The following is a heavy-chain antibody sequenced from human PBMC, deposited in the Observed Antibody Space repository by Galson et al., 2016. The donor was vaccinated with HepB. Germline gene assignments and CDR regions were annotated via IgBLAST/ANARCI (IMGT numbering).Heavy chain of an antibody. V-gene: IGHV3-74*01. D-gene: IGHD3-3*01. CDR2: ISGDGSIV. Sequence: SLRLSCAASGFAITNYWMNWVRQAPGKGLVWASRISGDGSIVNYADFVKGRVTLSRDNAKNTLYLQMNSLRAEDTAVYYCARDFSSYDEYFDLWGQGTLVTVSS. CDR3: ARDFSSYDEYFDL. CDR1: GFAITNYW. J-gene: IGHJ4*02.